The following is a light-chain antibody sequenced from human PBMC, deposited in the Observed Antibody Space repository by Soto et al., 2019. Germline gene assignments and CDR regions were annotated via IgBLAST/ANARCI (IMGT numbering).Light chain of an antibody. J-gene: IGKJ4*01. CDR2: KAS. Sequence: DIQMTQSPSTLSGSVGDRVTITCRASQTISSWLAWYQQKPGKAPKLLIYKASTLKSGVPSRFSGSGSGTEFTLTISSLQPDDFATYYCQQYNNWPSFGGGTKVEIK. CDR3: QQYNNWPS. V-gene: IGKV1-5*03. CDR1: QTISSW.